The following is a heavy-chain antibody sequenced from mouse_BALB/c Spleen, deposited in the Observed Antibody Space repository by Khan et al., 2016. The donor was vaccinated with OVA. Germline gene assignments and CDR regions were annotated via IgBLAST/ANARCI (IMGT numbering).Heavy chain of an antibody. D-gene: IGHD2-14*01. CDR1: GFSLSRYN. J-gene: IGHJ4*01. CDR3: ARAYYRYDGYYAMDY. CDR2: IWGGGGT. V-gene: IGHV2-6-4*01. Sequence: QVQLQQSGPGLVAPSQSLSLTCTVSGFSLSRYNIHWVRQPPGKGLAWLGMIWGGGGTDYNSTLKIRLSISKDNSKSQVFLKMNSLQTDDTAMYYCARAYYRYDGYYAMDYWGQGTSVTDSS.